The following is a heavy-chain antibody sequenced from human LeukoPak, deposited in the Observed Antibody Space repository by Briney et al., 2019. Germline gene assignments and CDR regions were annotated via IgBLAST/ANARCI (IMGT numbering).Heavy chain of an antibody. D-gene: IGHD2-2*01. CDR1: GFTFSSYA. CDR2: ISYDGSNK. CDR3: ARDQTQLLLGFADY. V-gene: IGHV3-30*04. Sequence: PGRSLRLSCAASGFTFSSYAMHWVRQAPGKGLEWVAVISYDGSNKYYADSVKGRFTISRDNSKNTLYLQMNSLRAEDTAVYYCARDQTQLLLGFADYWGQGTLVTVSS. J-gene: IGHJ4*02.